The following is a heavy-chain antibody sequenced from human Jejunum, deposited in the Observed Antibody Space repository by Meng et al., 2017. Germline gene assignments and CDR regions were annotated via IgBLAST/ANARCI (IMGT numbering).Heavy chain of an antibody. Sequence: GESLKIPCAASGFTLNTAWMSWVRQPPGRGLEWVADINQDGSQTSYVDSVKGRFTISRDNTKNSLFLQMVGLSVEDSAVYYCARDPAWGALDYWGQGTLVTVSS. CDR3: ARDPAWGALDY. CDR1: GFTLNTAW. J-gene: IGHJ4*02. V-gene: IGHV3-7*01. D-gene: IGHD1-26*01. CDR2: INQDGSQT.